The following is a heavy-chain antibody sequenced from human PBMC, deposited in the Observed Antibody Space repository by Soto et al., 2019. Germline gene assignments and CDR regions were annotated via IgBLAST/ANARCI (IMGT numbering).Heavy chain of an antibody. D-gene: IGHD2-21*02. CDR1: GFTFSPYG. J-gene: IGHJ4*02. CDR2: ISYDGRNK. V-gene: IGHV3-30*18. CDR3: AKGAWGDPSPLDH. Sequence: QVQLVESGGGVVQPGRSLRLSCAASGFTFSPYGMHWVRQAPGKGLEWVAIISYDGRNKYYADSVNGRFTISRDNSKNTLSLQMNSLRPEDTAVYFCAKGAWGDPSPLDHWGQGTLVTVSS.